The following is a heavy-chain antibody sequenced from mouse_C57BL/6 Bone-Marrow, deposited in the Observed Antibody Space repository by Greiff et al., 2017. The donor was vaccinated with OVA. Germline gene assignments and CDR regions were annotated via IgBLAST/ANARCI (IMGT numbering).Heavy chain of an antibody. J-gene: IGHJ2*01. CDR1: GFTFSSYA. D-gene: IGHD2-3*01. CDR3: ARVGGYYFKRYYFDY. CDR2: ISDGGSYT. V-gene: IGHV5-4*03. Sequence: EVKVVESGGGLVKPGGSLKLSCAASGFTFSSYAMSWVRQTPEKRLEWVATISDGGSYTYYPDNVKGRFPISRDNAKNNLYLQMSHLKSEDTAMYYCARVGGYYFKRYYFDYWGQGTTLTVSS.